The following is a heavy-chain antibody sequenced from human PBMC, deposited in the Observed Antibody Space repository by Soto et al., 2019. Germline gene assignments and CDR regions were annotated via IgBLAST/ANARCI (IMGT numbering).Heavy chain of an antibody. Sequence: GGSLRLSCTGSGFTFSGNGISWVRQAPGKGLEWVSAISRSGDKTYYADSVKGRFTISRDNSKKTLYLQMNSLRPEDTAVYYCAKRVDYSSSTPHFDYWGQGTLVTVSS. CDR1: GFTFSGNG. D-gene: IGHD6-6*01. V-gene: IGHV3-23*01. CDR2: ISRSGDKT. J-gene: IGHJ4*02. CDR3: AKRVDYSSSTPHFDY.